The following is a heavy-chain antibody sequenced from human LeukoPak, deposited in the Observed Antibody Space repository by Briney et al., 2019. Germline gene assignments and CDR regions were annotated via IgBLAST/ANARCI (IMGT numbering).Heavy chain of an antibody. D-gene: IGHD3-9*01. Sequence: GGSLRLSCAASGFTFSSYEMNWVRQAPGKGLEWVSYISSSGSTIYYADSVKGRFTISRDNAKNSPYLQMNSLRAEDTAVYYCARDRARYDILTGYQSYYFDYWGQGTLVTVSS. V-gene: IGHV3-48*03. CDR1: GFTFSSYE. CDR3: ARDRARYDILTGYQSYYFDY. CDR2: ISSSGSTI. J-gene: IGHJ4*02.